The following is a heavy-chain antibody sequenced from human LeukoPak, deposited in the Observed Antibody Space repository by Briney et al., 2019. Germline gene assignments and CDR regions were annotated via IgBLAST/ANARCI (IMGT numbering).Heavy chain of an antibody. Sequence: SVKVSCKASGGTFSSYAISWVRQAPGQGLEWMGRIIPILGIANYAQKFQGRVTITADKSTSTAYMELSSMRSEDTAVYYCARIGVRAVVKDYYYGMDVWGQGTTVTVSS. CDR2: IIPILGIA. D-gene: IGHD3-22*01. CDR3: ARIGVRAVVKDYYYGMDV. J-gene: IGHJ6*02. V-gene: IGHV1-69*04. CDR1: GGTFSSYA.